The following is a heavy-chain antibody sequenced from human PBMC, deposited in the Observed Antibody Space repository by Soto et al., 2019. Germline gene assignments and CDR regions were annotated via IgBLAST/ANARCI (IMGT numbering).Heavy chain of an antibody. CDR1: GYTFTGYY. Sequence: GASVKVSCKASGYTFTGYYMHWVRQAPGQGLEWMGWINPNSGGTNYAQKFQGRVTMTRDTSISTAYMELSRLRSDDTAVYYCARDRYTPVVPAAIGWFDPWGQGNLVTVS. D-gene: IGHD2-2*01. CDR3: ARDRYTPVVPAAIGWFDP. J-gene: IGHJ5*02. CDR2: INPNSGGT. V-gene: IGHV1-2*02.